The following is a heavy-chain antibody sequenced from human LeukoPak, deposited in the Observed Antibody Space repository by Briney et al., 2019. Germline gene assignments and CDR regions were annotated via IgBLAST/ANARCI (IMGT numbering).Heavy chain of an antibody. CDR3: ARDGSGHSSSSGGNYYYYYYMDV. CDR2: INPNSGGT. D-gene: IGHD6-6*01. V-gene: IGHV1-2*02. Sequence: ASVKVSCKASGYTFTCYYMHWVRQAPGQGLEWMGWINPNSGGTNYAQKFQGRVTMTRDTSISTAYMELSRLRSDDTAVYYCARDGSGHSSSSGGNYYYYYYMDVWGKGTTVTVSS. J-gene: IGHJ6*03. CDR1: GYTFTCYY.